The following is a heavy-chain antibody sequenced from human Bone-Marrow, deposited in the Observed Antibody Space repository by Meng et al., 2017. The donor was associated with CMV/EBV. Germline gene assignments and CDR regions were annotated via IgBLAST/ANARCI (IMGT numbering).Heavy chain of an antibody. CDR1: GFTFSSYE. V-gene: IGHV3-21*01. CDR2: ISSSSSYI. Sequence: GESLKISCAASGFTFSSYEMNWVRQAPGKGLEWVSSISSSSSYIYYADSVKGRFTISRDNAKNSLYLQMNSLRAEDTAVYYCARGGYSGYDYEHGMDVWGQGTTVTVFS. J-gene: IGHJ6*02. CDR3: ARGGYSGYDYEHGMDV. D-gene: IGHD5-12*01.